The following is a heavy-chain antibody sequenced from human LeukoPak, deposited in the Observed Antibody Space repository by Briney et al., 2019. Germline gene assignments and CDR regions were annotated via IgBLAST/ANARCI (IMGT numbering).Heavy chain of an antibody. V-gene: IGHV4-34*01. D-gene: IGHD3-3*01. J-gene: IGHJ4*02. Sequence: KPPETLSLTRAVYGGSLCGYYWRWIRQPPRERLEWVGEIHHSGSTHYNLPLKRRATISVDTPTNQFSLNLSSVTAADTAVYYCARGWVTIFGVVIGPDYWGQGTLVTVSS. CDR2: IHHSGST. CDR3: ARGWVTIFGVVIGPDY. CDR1: GGSLCGYY.